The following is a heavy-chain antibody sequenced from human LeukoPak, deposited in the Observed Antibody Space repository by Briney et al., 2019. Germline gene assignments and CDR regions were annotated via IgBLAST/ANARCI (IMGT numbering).Heavy chain of an antibody. J-gene: IGHJ4*02. CDR2: IFYSGDT. Sequence: PSETPSLTCTVSRGSVRSYYWSWIRQPPGKGLEWIGYIFYSGDTNYNPSLKSRVTISVDTSQNQLFLRLSSVTAADTAVYYCARAGGSGSPGYFDFWGQGTPVTLSS. D-gene: IGHD3-10*01. CDR3: ARAGGSGSPGYFDF. CDR1: RGSVRSYY. V-gene: IGHV4-59*02.